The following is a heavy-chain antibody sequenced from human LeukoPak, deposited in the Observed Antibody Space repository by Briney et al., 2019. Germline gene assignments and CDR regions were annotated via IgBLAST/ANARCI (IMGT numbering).Heavy chain of an antibody. CDR3: ATLGGSSGGYFDY. CDR1: GFTFSSYA. CDR2: ISYDGSNK. V-gene: IGHV3-30-3*01. Sequence: GGSLRLSCAASGFTFSSYAMDWVRQAPGKGLEWVAVISYDGSNKYYADSVKGRFTISRDNFKNTLYLQMDSLRAEDTAVYYCATLGGSSGGYFDYWGQGTLVTVSS. D-gene: IGHD6-19*01. J-gene: IGHJ4*02.